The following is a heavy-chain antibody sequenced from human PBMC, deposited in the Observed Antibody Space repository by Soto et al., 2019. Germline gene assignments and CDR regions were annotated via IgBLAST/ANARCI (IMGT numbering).Heavy chain of an antibody. CDR2: ISSSGTV. CDR3: ARDRKLELPGNYYYYGMDV. V-gene: IGHV4-59*01. D-gene: IGHD1-7*01. J-gene: IGHJ6*01. Sequence: PSETLSLPCGVSGCSISDYFWTWIRQSPGRGLEWIGYISSSGTVKYNSSLKSRVTISLDRSRNQFSLKLSSVTAADTAVYFCARDRKLELPGNYYYYGMDVWGQGTTVTVSS. CDR1: GCSISDYF.